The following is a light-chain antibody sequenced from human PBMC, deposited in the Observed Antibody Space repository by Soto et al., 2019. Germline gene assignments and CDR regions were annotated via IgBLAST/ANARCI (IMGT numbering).Light chain of an antibody. V-gene: IGLV2-8*01. J-gene: IGLJ2*01. CDR1: SSDVGGYNY. CDR2: EVS. Sequence: QSALTQPPSASGSPGQSVTISCTGTSSDVGGYNYVSWYQQHPGKAPKLMIYEVSKRPSGVPDRFSGSKSGNTASPTVSGLQAEDEADYYCSSYAGSSSVVFGGGTKLTVL. CDR3: SSYAGSSSVV.